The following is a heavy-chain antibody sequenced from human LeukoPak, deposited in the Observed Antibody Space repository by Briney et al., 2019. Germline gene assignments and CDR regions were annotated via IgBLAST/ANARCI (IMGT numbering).Heavy chain of an antibody. D-gene: IGHD2-2*01. J-gene: IGHJ4*02. CDR1: GFTVSSSY. CDR3: ASLRGYYSSTSYYNY. CDR2: IYSGGST. V-gene: IGHV3-53*01. Sequence: GGSLRLSCAASGFTVSSSYMSWVRQAPGEGLEWVSVIYSGGSTYYADSVKGRFTISRDNSKNTLYLQMNSLRAEDTAVYYCASLRGYYSSTSYYNYWGQGTLVTVSS.